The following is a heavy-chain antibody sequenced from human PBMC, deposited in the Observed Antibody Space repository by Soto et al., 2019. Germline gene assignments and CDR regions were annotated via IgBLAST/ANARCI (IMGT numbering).Heavy chain of an antibody. CDR1: GYTFTSYG. D-gene: IGHD2-15*01. J-gene: IGHJ3*02. CDR2: ISAYNGNT. Sequence: ASVKVSCKASGYTFTSYGISWVRQAPGQGLEWMGWISAYNGNTNYAQKLQGRVTMTTDTSTSTAYMELRSLRSDDTAVYYCARDFTPLSPTYCSGGSCYSPGAFDIWGQGTMVTVSS. V-gene: IGHV1-18*01. CDR3: ARDFTPLSPTYCSGGSCYSPGAFDI.